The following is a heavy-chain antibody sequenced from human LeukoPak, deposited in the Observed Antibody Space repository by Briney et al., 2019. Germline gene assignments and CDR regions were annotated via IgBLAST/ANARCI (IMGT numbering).Heavy chain of an antibody. CDR2: IDGGNGDT. V-gene: IGHV1-3*01. D-gene: IGHD2-15*01. J-gene: IGHJ4*02. Sequence: ASVTVSCKTSGYTFFEYAIHWVRQAPGQRFEWMGWIDGGNGDTRFSQKFQDRASFTRDTFATTVYMEVTSLRSEDTAVYYCARDQSRDIRVDFDYWGQGTLVTVSS. CDR3: ARDQSRDIRVDFDY. CDR1: GYTFFEYA.